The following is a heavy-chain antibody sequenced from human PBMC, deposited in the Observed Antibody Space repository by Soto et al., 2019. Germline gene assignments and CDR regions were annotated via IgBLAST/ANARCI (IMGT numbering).Heavy chain of an antibody. CDR2: IYYSGST. CDR3: ARVDGTY. J-gene: IGHJ4*02. Sequence: PAETLSLTCTVSGGSLSSGAYYWSWIRQHPGKGLEWIGYIYYSGSTYYNPSLESRVTLSVDTSTKQFSLKVSSVTAADTAVYYCARVDGTYWGQGTLVTVSS. D-gene: IGHD1-26*01. V-gene: IGHV4-31*03. CDR1: GGSLSSGAYY.